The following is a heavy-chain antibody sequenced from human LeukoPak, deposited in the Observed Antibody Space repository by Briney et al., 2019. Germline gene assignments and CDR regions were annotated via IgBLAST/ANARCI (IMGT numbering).Heavy chain of an antibody. Sequence: PSETLSLTCTVSGGSISSYYWSWIRQPPGKGLEWIGYIYYSGSTNYNPSLKSRVTISVDTSKNQFSLKLSSVTAADTAVYYCPRVRGGLDAWGQGTLVTVSS. CDR3: PRVRGGLDA. CDR1: GGSISSYY. D-gene: IGHD2-15*01. J-gene: IGHJ5*02. CDR2: IYYSGST. V-gene: IGHV4-59*01.